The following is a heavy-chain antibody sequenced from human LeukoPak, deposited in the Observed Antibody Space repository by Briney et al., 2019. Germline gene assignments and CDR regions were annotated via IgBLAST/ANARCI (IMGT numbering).Heavy chain of an antibody. CDR2: INPSGGST. CDR1: GYTFTSYY. V-gene: IGHV1-46*01. J-gene: IGHJ4*02. CDR3: ARGGDTFGGVIVTPFDY. Sequence: ASVKVSCKASGYTFTSYYMHWVRQAPGQGLEWMGIINPSGGSTSYAQKFQGRVTMTRDTSTSTVYMELSSLRPEDTAVYYCARGGDTFGGVIVTPFDYWGQGTLVTVSS. D-gene: IGHD3-16*02.